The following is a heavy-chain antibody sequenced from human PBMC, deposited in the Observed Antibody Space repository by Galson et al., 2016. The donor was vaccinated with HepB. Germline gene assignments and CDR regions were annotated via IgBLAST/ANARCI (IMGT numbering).Heavy chain of an antibody. CDR2: TSWNSGSI. CDR3: ARGRGSNWRDAFDI. D-gene: IGHD6-13*01. CDR1: GFTFNSYW. J-gene: IGHJ3*02. V-gene: IGHV3-9*01. Sequence: SLRLSCAASGFTFNSYWMHWVRQAPGKGLEWVSGTSWNSGSIGYADSVKGRFTISRDNDKNSLHLQMNILRAEDTALYYCARGRGSNWRDAFDIWGQGTMVTVSS.